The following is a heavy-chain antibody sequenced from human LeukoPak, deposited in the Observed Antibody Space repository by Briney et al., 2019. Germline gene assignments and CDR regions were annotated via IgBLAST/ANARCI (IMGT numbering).Heavy chain of an antibody. Sequence: SETLSLTCAVYGGSFSGYYWSWIRQPPGKGLEWIGEINHSGSTNYNPSLKSRVTISVDTSKNQFSLKLSSVTAADTAVYYCARLRAAAGLYYFDYWGQGTLVTVSS. CDR1: GGSFSGYY. V-gene: IGHV4-34*01. CDR2: INHSGST. CDR3: ARLRAAAGLYYFDY. J-gene: IGHJ4*02. D-gene: IGHD6-13*01.